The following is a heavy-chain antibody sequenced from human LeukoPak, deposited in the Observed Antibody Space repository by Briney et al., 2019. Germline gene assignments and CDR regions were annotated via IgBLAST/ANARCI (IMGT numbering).Heavy chain of an antibody. CDR1: GGSISSYY. CDR3: ARQVYYYDGSGYQAIKGFDY. CDR2: IYYSGST. D-gene: IGHD3-22*01. J-gene: IGHJ4*02. V-gene: IGHV4-59*08. Sequence: SETLSLTCTVSGGSISSYYWSWIRQPPGKGLEWIGHIYYSGSTNYNPSLKSRVTISVDTSKNQFSLKLSSVTAADTAVYYCARQVYYYDGSGYQAIKGFDYWGQGTLVTVSS.